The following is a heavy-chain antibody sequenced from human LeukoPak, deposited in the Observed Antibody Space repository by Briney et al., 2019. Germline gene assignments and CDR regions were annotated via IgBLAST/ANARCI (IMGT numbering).Heavy chain of an antibody. CDR1: GFTFSSYS. Sequence: GGSLRLSCAASGFTFSSYSMNWVRQAPGKGLEWLSYISNTLYYADSVKGRFTISRDNSKNTLYLQMNSLRAEDTAVYYCASRSITGRADYWGQGTLVTVSS. CDR3: ASRSITGRADY. CDR2: ISNTL. V-gene: IGHV3-48*01. J-gene: IGHJ4*02. D-gene: IGHD1-20*01.